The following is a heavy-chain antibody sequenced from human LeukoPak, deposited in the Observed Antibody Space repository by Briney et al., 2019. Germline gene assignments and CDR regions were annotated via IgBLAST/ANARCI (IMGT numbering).Heavy chain of an antibody. V-gene: IGHV3-30-3*01. CDR3: ARTLADFWSGYYCYLDY. D-gene: IGHD3-3*01. CDR1: GFTFSSSA. Sequence: GRSLRLSCAASGFTFSSSAMHWVRQAPDKGLEWVAVISYDGSNKYYADSVKGRFTISRDNSKNTLYLQMNSLRADDTAVYYCARTLADFWSGYYCYLDYWGQGTLVTVSS. CDR2: ISYDGSNK. J-gene: IGHJ4*02.